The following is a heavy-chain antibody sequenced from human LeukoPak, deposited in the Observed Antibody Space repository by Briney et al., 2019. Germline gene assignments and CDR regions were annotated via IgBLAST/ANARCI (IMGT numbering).Heavy chain of an antibody. D-gene: IGHD6-19*01. J-gene: IGHJ6*03. CDR2: IHSRGST. Sequence: NSSETLSLPCTVSGDSISGGNYYWSWSRQPAGKGLEWIGNIHSRGSTKYNPSLESRVSISVDTSKNQFSLKLSSVTATDTAVYYCARDILNSGWYGEGNYYYMDVWGKGTTVTVSS. CDR1: GDSISGGNYY. V-gene: IGHV4-61*09. CDR3: ARDILNSGWYGEGNYYYMDV.